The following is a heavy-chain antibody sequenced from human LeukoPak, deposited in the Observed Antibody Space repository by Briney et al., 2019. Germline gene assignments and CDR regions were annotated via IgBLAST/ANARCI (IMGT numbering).Heavy chain of an antibody. CDR1: GGSISSSSYY. D-gene: IGHD6-13*01. CDR3: ARVTLYSSSFDY. CDR2: IYYSGST. Sequence: SETLSLTCTVSGGSISSSSYYWGWIRQPPGKGLEWIGSIYYSGSTYYNPSLKSRVTISVDTSKNQFSLKLSSVTAADTAVYYCARVTLYSSSFDYWGQGTLVTVSS. V-gene: IGHV4-39*07. J-gene: IGHJ4*02.